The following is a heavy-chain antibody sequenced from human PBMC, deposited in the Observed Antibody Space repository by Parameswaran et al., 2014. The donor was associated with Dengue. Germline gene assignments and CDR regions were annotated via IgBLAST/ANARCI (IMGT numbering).Heavy chain of an antibody. CDR3: AGALGVTPG. J-gene: IGHJ4*02. V-gene: IGHV3-30-3*01. CDR2: ISYDGSNK. Sequence: VRQMSGKGLEWVAVISYDGSNKYYADSVKGRFTISRDNSKNTLYLQMNSLRAEDTAVYYCAGALGVTPGWGQGTLVTVSS. D-gene: IGHD3-22*01.